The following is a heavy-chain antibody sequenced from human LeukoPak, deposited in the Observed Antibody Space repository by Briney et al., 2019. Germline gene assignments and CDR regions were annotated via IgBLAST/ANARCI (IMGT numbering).Heavy chain of an antibody. CDR2: INPGDGST. J-gene: IGHJ4*02. D-gene: IGHD2-2*02. CDR3: ARDPVVVPAAILDY. CDR1: GYTFTNDY. V-gene: IGHV1-46*01. Sequence: GASVKVSCKTSGYTFTNDYMHWVRQAPGQGLEWMGVINPGDGSTNYAQKFQGRVTMTRDTSISTAYMELSRLRSDDTAVYYCARDPVVVPAAILDYWGQGTLVTVSS.